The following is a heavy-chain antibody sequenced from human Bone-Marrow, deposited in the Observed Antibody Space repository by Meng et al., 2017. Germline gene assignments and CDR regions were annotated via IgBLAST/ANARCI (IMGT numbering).Heavy chain of an antibody. CDR3: ASADMGGGVIEFAKPSLTSFDY. V-gene: IGHV1-69*13. CDR1: GGTFSSYA. Sequence: SVKVSCKASGGTFSSYAISWVRQAPGQGLEWMGGIIPISGRANYAQKFQGRVTMTADESTSTAYMELSSLRSEDTAVYYCASADMGGGVIEFAKPSLTSFDYWGQGTLVTVSS. D-gene: IGHD3-10*01. CDR2: IIPISGRA. J-gene: IGHJ4*02.